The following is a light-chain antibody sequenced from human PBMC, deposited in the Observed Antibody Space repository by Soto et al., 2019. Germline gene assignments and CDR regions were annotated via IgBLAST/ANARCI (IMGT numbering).Light chain of an antibody. CDR1: SNNY. CDR3: CSYSGTYTAVV. J-gene: IGLJ2*01. Sequence: QSVLTKPRSVSGSPGQSVTISCTGISNNYVSWYQQHPGKVPKVIVYDVTLRPSGVSDRFSGSRAGNTASLAISGLRAEDEADYYCCSYSGTYTAVVFGGGTKLTVL. CDR2: DVT. V-gene: IGLV2-11*01.